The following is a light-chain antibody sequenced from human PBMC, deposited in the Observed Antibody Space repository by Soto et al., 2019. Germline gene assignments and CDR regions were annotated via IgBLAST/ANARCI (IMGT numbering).Light chain of an antibody. CDR3: ASWDDSLNGPV. Sequence: QSVLTQPPSASGTPGQRVTMSCSGSSSNIVSYSVSWYLHLPGTAPKLLIYRDNQRPSGVPDRFSGSKSGTSASLAISGLQSEDEDDYYCASWDDSLNGPVFGGGTKLTVL. CDR2: RDN. CDR1: SSNIVSYS. V-gene: IGLV1-44*01. J-gene: IGLJ3*02.